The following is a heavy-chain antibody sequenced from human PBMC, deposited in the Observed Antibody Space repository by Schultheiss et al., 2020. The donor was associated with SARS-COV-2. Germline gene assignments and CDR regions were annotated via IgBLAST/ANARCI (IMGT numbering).Heavy chain of an antibody. CDR2: IYYSGNT. D-gene: IGHD2-2*01. CDR1: GGSISSYY. J-gene: IGHJ6*04. Sequence: SETLSLTCTVSGGSISSYYWSWIRQPPGKGLEWIGYIYYSGNTYYNPSLKSRVTISVDASKNQFSLKLSSVTAADTAVYYCARVFIVVVPAAPDVWGKGTTVTVSS. CDR3: ARVFIVVVPAAPDV. V-gene: IGHV4-59*01.